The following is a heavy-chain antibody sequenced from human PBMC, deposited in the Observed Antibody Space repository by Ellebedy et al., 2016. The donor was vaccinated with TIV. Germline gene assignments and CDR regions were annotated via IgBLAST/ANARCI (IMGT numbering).Heavy chain of an antibody. J-gene: IGHJ4*02. CDR2: ILPVLGTA. CDR3: ARDPPVGYCGSDTCSTLGYYDS. D-gene: IGHD2-2*01. CDR1: GGTFKKNT. Sequence: SVKVSXXTSGGTFKKNTINWVRQAPGQGLEWLGGILPVLGTANYARKFQGRVTITADESTATVYMELRTLRSEDTAVYFCARDPPVGYCGSDTCSTLGYYDSWGQGTLVTVSS. V-gene: IGHV1-69*13.